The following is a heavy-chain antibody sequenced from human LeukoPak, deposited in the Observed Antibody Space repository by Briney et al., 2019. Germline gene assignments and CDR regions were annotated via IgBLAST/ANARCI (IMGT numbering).Heavy chain of an antibody. CDR1: GYSFTSYW. CDR3: AGSLYSSYYYYGMDV. Sequence: GESLKISCKGSGYSFTSYWIGWVRQMPGKGLEWMGIIYPGDSDTRYSPSFQGQVTISADKSISTAYLQWSSLKASDTAMYYCAGSLYSSYYYYGMDVWGQGTTVTVSS. CDR2: IYPGDSDT. D-gene: IGHD4-11*01. J-gene: IGHJ6*02. V-gene: IGHV5-51*01.